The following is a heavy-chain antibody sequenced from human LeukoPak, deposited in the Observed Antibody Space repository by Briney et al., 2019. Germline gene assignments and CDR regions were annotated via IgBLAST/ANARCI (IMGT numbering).Heavy chain of an antibody. CDR3: ARDREGLTPSSFDF. J-gene: IGHJ4*02. CDR2: INPSGGSA. V-gene: IGHV1-46*01. Sequence: ASVKISCKASGYTFSTYYIHWVRQAPGQGLEWMGVINPSGGSASYAQRFQGRVTMTRDTSTSTVSMDLSNLRSADTGMYYCARDREGLTPSSFDFWGQGTLVTVSS. CDR1: GYTFSTYY. D-gene: IGHD3/OR15-3a*01.